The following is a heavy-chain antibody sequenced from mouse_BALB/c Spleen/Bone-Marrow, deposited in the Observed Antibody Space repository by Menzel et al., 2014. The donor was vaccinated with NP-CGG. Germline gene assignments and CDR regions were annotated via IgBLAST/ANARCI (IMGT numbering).Heavy chain of an antibody. V-gene: IGHV5-12-2*01. D-gene: IGHD3-2*02. Sequence: EVQLQESGGGLVQPGGSLKLSCAASGFTFSSYTMSWVRQTPEKRLEWVAYISNGGGSTHYPDTVEGRFTISRDNAKNTLYLQMSSLKSEDTAMYYCARGIRGSGMDYWGQGTSVTVSS. CDR2: ISNGGGST. CDR1: GFTFSSYT. CDR3: ARGIRGSGMDY. J-gene: IGHJ4*01.